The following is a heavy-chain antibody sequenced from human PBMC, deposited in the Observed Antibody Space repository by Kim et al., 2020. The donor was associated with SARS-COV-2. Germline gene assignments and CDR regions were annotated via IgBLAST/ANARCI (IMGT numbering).Heavy chain of an antibody. Sequence: SLQSRVTISVDTSKNQFSLKLSSVTAADTAVYYCARQRYCSGGSCPYFDYWGQGTLVTVSS. V-gene: IGHV4-39*01. CDR3: ARQRYCSGGSCPYFDY. D-gene: IGHD2-15*01. J-gene: IGHJ4*02.